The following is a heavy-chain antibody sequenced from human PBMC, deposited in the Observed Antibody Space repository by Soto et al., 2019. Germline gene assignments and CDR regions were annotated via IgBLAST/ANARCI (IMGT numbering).Heavy chain of an antibody. CDR2: ISYDGSNK. V-gene: IGHV3-30-3*01. D-gene: IGHD2-15*01. CDR1: GFTFSSYA. CDR3: ARGGGSSSDAFDI. Sequence: QVQLVEAGGGVVQPGRSLRLSCAASGFTFSSYAMHWVRQAPGKGLEWVAVISYDGSNKYYADSVKGRFTIPRDNSKNTLYLQMNSLRAEDTAVYYCARGGGSSSDAFDIWGQGTMVTVSS. J-gene: IGHJ3*02.